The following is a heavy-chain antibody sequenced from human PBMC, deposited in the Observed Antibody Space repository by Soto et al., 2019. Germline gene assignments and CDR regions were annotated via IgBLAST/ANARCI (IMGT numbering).Heavy chain of an antibody. CDR2: IIPMIETP. CDR3: ARGDSSWFSDV. V-gene: IGHV1-69*01. D-gene: IGHD6-13*01. CDR1: GGTFSTFA. Sequence: QVQLVQSGAEVKKPGSSVKVSCTASGGTFSTFAISWVRQVPGQGLEWMGGIIPMIETPNYAQRFQGRLTITADESTNTAYMDLSSLRSDDTAVYFCARGDSSWFSDVWGQGTTVIVS. J-gene: IGHJ6*02.